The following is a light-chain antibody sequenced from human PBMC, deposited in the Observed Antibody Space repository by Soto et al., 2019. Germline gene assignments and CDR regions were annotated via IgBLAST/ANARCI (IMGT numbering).Light chain of an antibody. CDR3: QQYGSSP. CDR2: GAS. J-gene: IGKJ3*01. Sequence: EIVLTQSPGTLSLSPGERDTLSCRASQSASSSYLAWCQQNPGQAPRLLIYGASSRATGIPDRFSGSGSGTDFTLTISRLEPGDFAVYYCQQYGSSPFGPGTKVDIK. V-gene: IGKV3-20*01. CDR1: QSASSSY.